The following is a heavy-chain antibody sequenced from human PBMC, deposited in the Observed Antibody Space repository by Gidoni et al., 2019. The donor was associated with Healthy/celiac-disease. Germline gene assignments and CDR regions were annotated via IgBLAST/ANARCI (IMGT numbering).Heavy chain of an antibody. J-gene: IGHJ4*02. CDR3: ARSSGWYHY. D-gene: IGHD6-19*01. CDR1: GFTFSSYS. V-gene: IGHV3-21*01. CDR2: ISSSSSYI. Sequence: EVQLVESGGGLVKPGGSLRLSCAASGFTFSSYSMTLLRQAPGKGLEWVSSISSSSSYIYYADSVKGRFTISRDNAKNSLYLQMNSLRAEDTAVYYCARSSGWYHYWGQGTLVTVSS.